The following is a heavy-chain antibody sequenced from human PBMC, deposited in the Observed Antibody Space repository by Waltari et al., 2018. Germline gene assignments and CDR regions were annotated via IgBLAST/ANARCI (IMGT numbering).Heavy chain of an antibody. CDR1: GFTFSSPA. CDR3: AKVWGRWLIDN. CDR2: IVSGSGGT. D-gene: IGHD3-16*01. J-gene: IGHJ4*02. V-gene: IGHV3-23*01. Sequence: EVQLLESGGGLLQPGGSLRLSCAASGFTFSSPAMSWVRQAPGKGLAVASSIVSGSGGTYDADTVKGRFTISRDDPRNTLYLQMNRRRAEDTAIYYCAKVWGRWLIDNWGQGTLVTVSS.